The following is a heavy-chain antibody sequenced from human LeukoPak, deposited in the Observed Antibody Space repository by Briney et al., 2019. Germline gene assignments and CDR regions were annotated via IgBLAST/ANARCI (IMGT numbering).Heavy chain of an antibody. CDR2: IYYSGST. CDR1: GGSISSGDYY. J-gene: IGHJ5*02. CDR3: ARVVVVAATPSWFDP. Sequence: SETLSLTCTVSGGSISSGDYYWSWIRQPPGKGLEWIGYIYYSGSTYYNPSLKSRVTISVDTSKNQFSLKLSSETAADTAVYYCARVVVVAATPSWFDPWGQGTLVTVSS. D-gene: IGHD2-15*01. V-gene: IGHV4-30-4*01.